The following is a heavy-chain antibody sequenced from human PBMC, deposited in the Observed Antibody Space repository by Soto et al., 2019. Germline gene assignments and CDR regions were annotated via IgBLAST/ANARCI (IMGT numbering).Heavy chain of an antibody. CDR3: ARALTTVSLFDP. CDR2: IYYSGST. V-gene: IGHV4-31*01. D-gene: IGHD4-17*01. Sequence: QVQLQESGPGLVKPSQTLSLTCTVSGGSISSGGYYWSWIRPHPGKGLEWIGYIYYSGSTHYNPSLKILVTISVDTSKNQFSLKLSSVTAADTAVYYCARALTTVSLFDPWGQGTLVTVSS. J-gene: IGHJ5*02. CDR1: GGSISSGGYY.